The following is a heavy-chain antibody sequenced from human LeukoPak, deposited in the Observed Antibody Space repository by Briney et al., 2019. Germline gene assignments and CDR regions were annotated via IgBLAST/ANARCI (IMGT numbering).Heavy chain of an antibody. CDR3: ARRKGRGDYVGGYIDY. V-gene: IGHV1-69*05. Sequence: GASVKVSCKASGGTFSSYAISWVRQAPGQGLEWMGGIIPIFGTANYAQKFQGRVTMTTDTSTSTAYMELRSLRSDDTAVYYCARRKGRGDYVGGYIDYWGQGTLVTVSS. CDR1: GGTFSSYA. D-gene: IGHD4-17*01. J-gene: IGHJ4*02. CDR2: IIPIFGTA.